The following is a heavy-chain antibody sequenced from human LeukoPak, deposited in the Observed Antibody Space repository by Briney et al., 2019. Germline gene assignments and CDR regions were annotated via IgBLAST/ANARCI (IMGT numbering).Heavy chain of an antibody. CDR3: ARQGSSWYGEVYYYYMDV. D-gene: IGHD6-13*01. CDR1: GYTSTGYY. Sequence: ASVKVSSKASGYTSTGYYMHWVRQAPGQGLEWMGWINPNSGGRNYAQKFQGRVTMTRDTSISTAYMELSRLRSDDTAVYYCARQGSSWYGEVYYYYMDVWGKGTTVTISS. V-gene: IGHV1-2*02. CDR2: INPNSGGR. J-gene: IGHJ6*03.